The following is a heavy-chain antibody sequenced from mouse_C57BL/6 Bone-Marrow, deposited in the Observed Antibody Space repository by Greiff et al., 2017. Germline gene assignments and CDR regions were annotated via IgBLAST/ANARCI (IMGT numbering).Heavy chain of an antibody. J-gene: IGHJ3*01. CDR2: ISSGSSTI. Sequence: EVHLVEPGGGLVKPGGSLKLSCAASGFTFSDYGMHWVRQAPEKGLEWVAYISSGSSTIYYADTVKGRVTLSRDNAKNTLFLQMTSLRAEDTAMYYWSRPVITTVVAKADWGQGTRVSVSA. D-gene: IGHD1-1*01. V-gene: IGHV5-17*01. CDR1: GFTFSDYG. CDR3: SRPVITTVVAKAD.